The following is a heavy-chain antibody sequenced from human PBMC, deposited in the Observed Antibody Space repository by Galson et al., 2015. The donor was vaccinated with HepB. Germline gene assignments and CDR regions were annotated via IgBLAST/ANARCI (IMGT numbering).Heavy chain of an antibody. D-gene: IGHD3-22*01. Sequence: QGRLQESGTGLVKPSESLSPTCTVSGVSIRSYYWSWIRQPQGKGLEWIGTIYYSGNTNYNPSLKSRVTISVDTSKNQFSLKLSSVTAADTAVYYCAGVSSGIDFWGQGSLVTVSS. CDR1: GVSIRSYY. V-gene: IGHV4-59*01. J-gene: IGHJ4*02. CDR3: AGVSSGIDF. CDR2: IYYSGNT.